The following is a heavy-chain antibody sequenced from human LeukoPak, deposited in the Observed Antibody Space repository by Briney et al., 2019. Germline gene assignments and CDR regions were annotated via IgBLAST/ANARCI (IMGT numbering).Heavy chain of an antibody. CDR2: INPSGGST. J-gene: IGHJ6*02. Sequence: ASVKASCKASGYTFTSYYMHWVRQAPGQGLEWMGIINPSGGSTSYAQKFQGRVTMTRDTSTSTVYMELSSLRSEDTAVYYCAREIVVVPAAVLINYYYYYGMDVWGQGTTVTVSS. V-gene: IGHV1-46*01. D-gene: IGHD2-2*01. CDR3: AREIVVVPAAVLINYYYYYGMDV. CDR1: GYTFTSYY.